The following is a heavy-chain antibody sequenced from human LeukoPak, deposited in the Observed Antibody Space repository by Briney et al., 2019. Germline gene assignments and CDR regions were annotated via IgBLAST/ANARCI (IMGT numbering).Heavy chain of an antibody. D-gene: IGHD5-18*01. CDR2: ISSSSSYI. CDR1: GFTFSSYS. J-gene: IGHJ6*03. CDR3: ARLSGYSYGWDYYYYMDV. V-gene: IGHV3-21*01. Sequence: PGGSLRLSCAASGFTFSSYSMNWVRQAPGRGLEWVSSISSSSSYIYYADSVKGRFTISRDNAKNSLYLQMNSLRAEDTAVYYCARLSGYSYGWDYYYYMDVWGKGTTVTVSS.